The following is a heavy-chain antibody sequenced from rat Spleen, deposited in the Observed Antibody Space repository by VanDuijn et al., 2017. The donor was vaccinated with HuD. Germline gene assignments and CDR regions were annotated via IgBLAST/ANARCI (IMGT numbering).Heavy chain of an antibody. D-gene: IGHD4-3*01. CDR3: ARDQGFGVRGFAF. CDR1: GFSLTSYH. V-gene: IGHV2-32*01. Sequence: QVQLKESGPGLVKPSETLSLTCTVSGFSLTSYHVSWVRQPPGKGLEWMGVIWGDGSTAYNSPLKSRLSISRDTSKSQVFLKMNSLQTEDTATYYCARDQGFGVRGFAFWGQGTLVTVSS. J-gene: IGHJ3*01. CDR2: IWGDGST.